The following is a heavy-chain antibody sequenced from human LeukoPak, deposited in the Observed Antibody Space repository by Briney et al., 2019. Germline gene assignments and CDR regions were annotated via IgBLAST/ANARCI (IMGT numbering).Heavy chain of an antibody. Sequence: PRGSLRLSCAASGFTFSAYSMNWVRQAPGKGLDWVSYISSRSFTIYYADSVKGRFTISRDNAKNSLYLEMNSLRDEDTAVYYCARSVIAVAGYVAFDIWGQGTVVTASS. V-gene: IGHV3-48*02. J-gene: IGHJ3*02. CDR3: ARSVIAVAGYVAFDI. CDR2: ISSRSFTI. CDR1: GFTFSAYS. D-gene: IGHD6-19*01.